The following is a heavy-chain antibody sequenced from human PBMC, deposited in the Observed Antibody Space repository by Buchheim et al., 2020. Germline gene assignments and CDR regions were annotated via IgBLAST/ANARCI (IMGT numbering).Heavy chain of an antibody. CDR1: GGSINNYY. J-gene: IGHJ4*02. Sequence: QVQLQESGPGLVKPSETLSLTCTVSGGSINNYYWSWIRQPPGKGLEWIGYISYTGSTSYNPSLKSRVTILVDTSKNQFSLTLSSVTAADTAVYYCARDQRRDVYNWAYYWGQGTL. CDR3: ARDQRRDVYNWAYY. CDR2: ISYTGST. D-gene: IGHD5-24*01. V-gene: IGHV4-59*01.